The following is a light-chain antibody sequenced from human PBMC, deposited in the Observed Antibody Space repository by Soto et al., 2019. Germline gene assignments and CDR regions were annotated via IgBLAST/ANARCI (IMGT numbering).Light chain of an antibody. CDR2: GAS. V-gene: IGKV3-20*01. CDR1: QSVSSNY. Sequence: DIVLTQSPGTLSLSAGERATLSCRASQSVSSNYLAWYQQKPGQAPRLLIYGASSRATSIPDRFSGSGSGTDFTLTITGLEPEESAVYYCQQSDRFPYTFGQGTKLEIK. CDR3: QQSDRFPYT. J-gene: IGKJ2*01.